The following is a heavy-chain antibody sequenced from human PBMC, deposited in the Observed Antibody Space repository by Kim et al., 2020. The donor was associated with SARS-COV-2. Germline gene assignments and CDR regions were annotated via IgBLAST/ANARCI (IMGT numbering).Heavy chain of an antibody. V-gene: IGHV3-30*07. J-gene: IGHJ6*01. D-gene: IGHD3-10*01. Sequence: DSVQGRFTISRDKSKNTLYLQMTSLRAEDTAVYYCARAVGYGSGRYGMDVWGQGTTVTVSS. CDR3: ARAVGYGSGRYGMDV.